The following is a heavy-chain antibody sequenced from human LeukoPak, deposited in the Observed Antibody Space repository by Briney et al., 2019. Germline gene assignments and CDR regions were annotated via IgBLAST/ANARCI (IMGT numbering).Heavy chain of an antibody. D-gene: IGHD3-16*02. CDR2: IRYDGSNK. CDR3: FTMITFGGVIAIDY. CDR1: GFTFSSYA. V-gene: IGHV3-30*02. J-gene: IGHJ4*02. Sequence: PGGSLRLSCAASGFTFSSYAMSWVRQAPGKGLEWVAFIRYDGSNKYYADSVKGRFTISRDNSKNTLYLQMNSLRAEDTAVYYCFTMITFGGVIAIDYWGQGTLVTVSS.